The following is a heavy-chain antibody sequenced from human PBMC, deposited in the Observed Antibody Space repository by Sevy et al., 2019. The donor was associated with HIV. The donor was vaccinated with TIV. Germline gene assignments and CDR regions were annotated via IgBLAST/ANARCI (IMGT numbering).Heavy chain of an antibody. Sequence: GGSLRLSCAASGFTFSDYAIHWVRQAPGKGLELVAVISYHGRNQFYADSVRGRFTISRDDSKNTVYLQMNSLRPDDTAVYYCARKQFVLPFDYWGQGTLVTVSS. V-gene: IGHV3-30*04. CDR2: ISYHGRNQ. J-gene: IGHJ4*02. D-gene: IGHD6-6*01. CDR3: ARKQFVLPFDY. CDR1: GFTFSDYA.